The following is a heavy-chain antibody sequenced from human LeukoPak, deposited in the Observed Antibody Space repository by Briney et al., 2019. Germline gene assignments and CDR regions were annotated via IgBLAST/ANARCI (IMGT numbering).Heavy chain of an antibody. CDR3: ARGVSPLNYYFDY. CDR2: INSDGSDT. Sequence: GGSLRLSCGASGFTFSSYGMSWVRQAPGKGLEWVSRINSDGSDTSYADSVKGRFTISRDNAKNTLYLQMNSLRAEDTAVYYCARGVSPLNYYFDYWGQGTLVTVSS. CDR1: GFTFSSYG. V-gene: IGHV3-74*01. J-gene: IGHJ4*02. D-gene: IGHD6-13*01.